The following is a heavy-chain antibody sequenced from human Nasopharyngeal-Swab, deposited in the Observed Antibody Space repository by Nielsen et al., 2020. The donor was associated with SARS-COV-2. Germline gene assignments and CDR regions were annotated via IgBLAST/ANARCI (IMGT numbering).Heavy chain of an antibody. Sequence: SETLSLTCTVSGGSISSYYWSWIRQPPGKGLEWIGYIYYSGSTNYNPSLKSRVTISVDTSKNQFSLKLSSVTAADTAVYYCARASSGLDWFGESNWFDPWGQGTLVTVSS. D-gene: IGHD3-10*01. CDR1: GGSISSYY. J-gene: IGHJ5*02. V-gene: IGHV4-59*08. CDR3: ARASSGLDWFGESNWFDP. CDR2: IYYSGST.